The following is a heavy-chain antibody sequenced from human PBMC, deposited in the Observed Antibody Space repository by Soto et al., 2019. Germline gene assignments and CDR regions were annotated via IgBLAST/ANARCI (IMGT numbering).Heavy chain of an antibody. CDR2: IVVGSGNT. V-gene: IGHV1-58*02. J-gene: IGHJ6*03. D-gene: IGHD3-3*01. CDR1: GFTFTSSA. CDR3: AASAQSGYHYYYYMDV. Sequence: SVKVSCKASGFTFTSSAMQWVRQARGQRLERIGWIVVGSGNTNYAQKFQERVTITRDMSTSTAYMELSSLRSEDTAVYYCAASAQSGYHYYYYMDVWGKGTTVTVSS.